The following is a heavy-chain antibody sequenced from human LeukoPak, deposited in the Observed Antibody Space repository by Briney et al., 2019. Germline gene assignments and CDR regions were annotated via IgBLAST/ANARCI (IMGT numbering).Heavy chain of an antibody. CDR1: GFTFSSYG. V-gene: IGHV3-30*18. J-gene: IGHJ4*02. D-gene: IGHD5-18*01. CDR2: ISYDGSNK. CDR3: AKDLGGYSYGSFDY. Sequence: GGSLRLSCAASGFTFSSYGMHWVRQAPGKGLEWVAVISYDGSNKYYADSVKGRFTISRDNSKNTLYLQMNSLRAEDTAVYCCAKDLGGYSYGSFDYWGQGTLVTVSS.